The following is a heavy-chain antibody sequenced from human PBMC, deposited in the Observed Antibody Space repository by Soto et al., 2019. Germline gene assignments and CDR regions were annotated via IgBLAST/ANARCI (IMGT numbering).Heavy chain of an antibody. CDR2: IYYSGST. V-gene: IGHV4-30-4*01. J-gene: IGHJ4*02. D-gene: IGHD3-22*01. CDR3: ARASAITMTSFFDY. Sequence: PSETLSLTCTVSGGSISSGDYYWSWIRQPPGKGLEWIGYIYYSGSTYYNPSLKSRVTISVDTSKNQFSLKLSSVTAADTAVYYCARASAITMTSFFDYWGQGTLVTVSS. CDR1: GGSISSGDYY.